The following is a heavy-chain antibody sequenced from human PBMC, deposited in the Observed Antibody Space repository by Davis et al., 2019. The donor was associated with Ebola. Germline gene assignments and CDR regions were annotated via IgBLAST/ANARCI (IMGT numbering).Heavy chain of an antibody. V-gene: IGHV3-30*04. D-gene: IGHD4-17*01. CDR3: ARDPGTTVTPPLNGFDY. Sequence: GESLKISCAASGFTFSSYAMHWVRQAPGKGLEWVAVISYDGSNKYYADSVKGRFTISRDNSKNTLYLQMNSLRAEDTAVYYCARDPGTTVTPPLNGFDYWGQGTLVTVSS. J-gene: IGHJ4*02. CDR2: ISYDGSNK. CDR1: GFTFSSYA.